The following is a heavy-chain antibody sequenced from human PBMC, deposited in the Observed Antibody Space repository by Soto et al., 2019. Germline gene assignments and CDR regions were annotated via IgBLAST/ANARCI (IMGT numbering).Heavy chain of an antibody. V-gene: IGHV4-4*02. D-gene: IGHD2-2*01. Sequence: QVQLQESGPGLVNASGTLSLTCGVSGGSISTNNWWSWVRQPPGQGLGWIAEVYHSGSTNYNPSLKSRLTISVDKSKNQFSLRLTSVTAADSAVYYCARAKLCNTLSCPHSFDTWGQGTLVTVSS. CDR1: GGSISTNNW. CDR2: VYHSGST. CDR3: ARAKLCNTLSCPHSFDT. J-gene: IGHJ4*02.